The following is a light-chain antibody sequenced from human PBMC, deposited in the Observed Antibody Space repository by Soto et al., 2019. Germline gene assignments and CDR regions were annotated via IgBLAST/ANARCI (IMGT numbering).Light chain of an antibody. Sequence: QSALTRPASVSGSPGQSITITCTGTSSDVGGYNYVSWFQQHPGKAPKLLIYDVGNRPSGVSNRFSGSKSGSTASLTISGLQAEDEADYYCSSYTSSSTRVIFGGGTKLTVL. CDR1: SSDVGGYNY. CDR3: SSYTSSSTRVI. V-gene: IGLV2-14*01. CDR2: DVG. J-gene: IGLJ2*01.